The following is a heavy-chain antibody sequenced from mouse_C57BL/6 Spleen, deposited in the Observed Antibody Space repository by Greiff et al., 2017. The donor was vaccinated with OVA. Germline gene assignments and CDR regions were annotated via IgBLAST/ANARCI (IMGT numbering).Heavy chain of an antibody. CDR2: IDPSDSET. CDR1: GYTFTSSW. J-gene: IGHJ4*01. V-gene: IGHV1-52*01. CDR3: ARCPYSNYAMDY. Sequence: VQLQQPGAELVRPGSSVKLSCQASGYTFTSSWMHLVKQRPIQGLEWIGTIDPSDSETHSNPKFKDKATLTVDKSSSTAYMQLSSLTSEDSAVYYCARCPYSNYAMDYWGQGTSVTVSS. D-gene: IGHD2-5*01.